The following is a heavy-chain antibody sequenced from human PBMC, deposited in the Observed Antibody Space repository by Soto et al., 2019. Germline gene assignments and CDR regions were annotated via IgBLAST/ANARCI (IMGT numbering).Heavy chain of an antibody. CDR2: INPNSGVT. CDR3: AIKMPAIYYFGS. Sequence: GASVKVSCKASGYTFTGYYMRWVRQAPGQGLEWMGWINPNSGVTNYAQKFQGWVTMTRDTSISTAYMELSSLRSEDTAVYYCAIKMPAIYYFGSWGQGTQVTVSS. CDR1: GYTFTGYY. V-gene: IGHV1-2*04. D-gene: IGHD2-2*01. J-gene: IGHJ4*02.